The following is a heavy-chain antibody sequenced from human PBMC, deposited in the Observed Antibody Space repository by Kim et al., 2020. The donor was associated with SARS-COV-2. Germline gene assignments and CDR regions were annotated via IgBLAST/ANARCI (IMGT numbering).Heavy chain of an antibody. V-gene: IGHV3-33*01. CDR1: GFTFSSYG. CDR3: ARAHSSSWYPGYYFDY. CDR2: IGYDGSNK. J-gene: IGHJ4*02. Sequence: GGSLRLSCAASGFTFSSYGMHWVGQAPGKGLEWVAVIGYDGSNKYYADSVKGRFTISRDNSKNTLYLQMNSLRAEDTAVYYCARAHSSSWYPGYYFDYWGQGTLVTVSS. D-gene: IGHD6-13*01.